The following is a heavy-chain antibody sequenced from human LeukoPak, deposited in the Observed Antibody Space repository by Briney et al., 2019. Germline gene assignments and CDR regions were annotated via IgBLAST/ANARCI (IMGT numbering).Heavy chain of an antibody. J-gene: IGHJ4*02. CDR3: ASISGSYYWDYFDY. Sequence: GSLRLSCAASGFTFSSYAIHWIRQPPGKGLEWIGEINHSGSTNYNPSLKSRVTISVDTSKNQFSLKLSSVTAADTAVYYCASISGSYYWDYFDYWGQGTLVTVSS. CDR2: INHSGST. D-gene: IGHD1-26*01. V-gene: IGHV4-34*01. CDR1: GFTFSSYA.